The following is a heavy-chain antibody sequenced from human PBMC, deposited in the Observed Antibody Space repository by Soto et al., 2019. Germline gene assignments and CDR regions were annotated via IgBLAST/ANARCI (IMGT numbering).Heavy chain of an antibody. CDR2: ISYDGSNK. D-gene: IGHD6-19*01. J-gene: IGHJ4*02. V-gene: IGHV3-30*03. CDR1: GFTFSSFG. Sequence: PGGSLRLSSAASGFTFSSFGMHWVRQAPGKGLEWVAVISYDGSNKYYADSVKGRFTISRDNSKNTLYLQMNSLRAEDTAVYYCAGDYSSGWYHSFDYWGQGTLVTVSS. CDR3: AGDYSSGWYHSFDY.